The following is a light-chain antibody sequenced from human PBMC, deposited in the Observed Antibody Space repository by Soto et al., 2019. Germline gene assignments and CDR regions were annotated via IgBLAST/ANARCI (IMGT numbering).Light chain of an antibody. Sequence: DIVMTQSPDSLAVSLGERATINCKSSQSVLYSSNNKNYLAWYQRKPGQPPKLLIYWASTRESGVPDRFSGRGSGTDSTLTISSLQAEDVALYYCQQYYSTLWTFGQGTKVEIK. CDR2: WAS. J-gene: IGKJ1*01. V-gene: IGKV4-1*01. CDR3: QQYYSTLWT. CDR1: QSVLYSSNNKNY.